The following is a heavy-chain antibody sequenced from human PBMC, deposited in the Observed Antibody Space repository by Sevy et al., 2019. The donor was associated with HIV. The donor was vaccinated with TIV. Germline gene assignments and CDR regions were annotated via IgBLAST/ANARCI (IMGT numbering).Heavy chain of an antibody. CDR3: ARDQNDYAGNLRPGWFDP. D-gene: IGHD4-17*01. CDR2: ISSDGSDK. CDR1: GFTFSSYA. V-gene: IGHV3-30-3*01. J-gene: IGHJ5*02. Sequence: GGSLRLSCAASGFTFSSYAMHWVRQAPGKGLEWVAFISSDGSDKYYADSVKGRFTISRDNSKNTLYLQVKSLRTEDTAVYYCARDQNDYAGNLRPGWFDPWGQGTLVTVSS.